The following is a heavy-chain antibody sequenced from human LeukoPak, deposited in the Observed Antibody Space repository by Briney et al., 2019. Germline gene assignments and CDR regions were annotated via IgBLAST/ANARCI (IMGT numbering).Heavy chain of an antibody. CDR2: INADGGAA. CDR3: ARFPLTYATA. V-gene: IGHV3-74*03. CDR1: GFTFSYYW. D-gene: IGHD2-2*01. Sequence: GGSLRLSCAASGFTFSYYWMHWVRQTPGKGLEWVSRINADGGAAYADSVLGRFTLSRDNAQNRVYLQMNSLRDEDTAVYFCARFPLTYATAWGQGTLVTVSS. J-gene: IGHJ5*02.